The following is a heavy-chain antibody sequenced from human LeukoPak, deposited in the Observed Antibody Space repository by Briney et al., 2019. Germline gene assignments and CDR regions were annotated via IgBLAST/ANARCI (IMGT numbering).Heavy chain of an antibody. CDR3: AKDQEYSSSWRYYFDY. D-gene: IGHD6-13*01. CDR2: ISGSGGST. V-gene: IGHV3-23*01. CDR1: GGSISSYY. Sequence: ETLSLTCTVSGGSISSYYWSWIRQPPGKGLEWVSAISGSGGSTYYADSVKGRFTISRDNSKNTLYLQMNSLRAEDTAVYYCAKDQEYSSSWRYYFDYWGQGTLVTVSS. J-gene: IGHJ4*02.